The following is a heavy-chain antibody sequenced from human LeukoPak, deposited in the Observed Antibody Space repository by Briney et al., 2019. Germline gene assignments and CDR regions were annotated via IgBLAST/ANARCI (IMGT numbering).Heavy chain of an antibody. CDR3: ARDGCSSSWYSYYYYYGMDV. CDR2: IYYSGST. D-gene: IGHD6-13*01. V-gene: IGHV4-39*07. Sequence: SETLSLTCTVSGGSISSSSYYWGWIRQPPGKGLEWIGSIYYSGSTYYNPSPKSRVTISVDTSKNQFSLKLSSVTAADTAVYYCARDGCSSSWYSYYYYYGMDVWGQGTTVTVSS. J-gene: IGHJ6*02. CDR1: GGSISSSSYY.